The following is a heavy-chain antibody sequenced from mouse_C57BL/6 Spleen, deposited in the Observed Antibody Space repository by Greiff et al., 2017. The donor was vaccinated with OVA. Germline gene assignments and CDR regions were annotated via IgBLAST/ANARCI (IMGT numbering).Heavy chain of an antibody. CDR2: IDPANSNT. CDR1: GFNIKNTY. V-gene: IGHV14-3*01. D-gene: IGHD1-1*01. CDR3: ARGDYYGSSYGGYFDV. Sequence: SVAELVRPGASVKLSCTASGFNIKNTYMHWVKQRPEQGLEWIGRIDPANSNTKYAAKFQGKATITADTSSNTAYLQLSSLTSEDTAIYYCARGDYYGSSYGGYFDVWGTGTTVTVSA. J-gene: IGHJ1*03.